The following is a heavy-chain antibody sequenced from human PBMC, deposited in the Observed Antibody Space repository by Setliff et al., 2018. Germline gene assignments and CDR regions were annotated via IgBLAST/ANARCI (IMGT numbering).Heavy chain of an antibody. CDR3: ATEDPHLSSGGPDS. V-gene: IGHV1-69*05. J-gene: IGHJ4*02. Sequence: GASVKVSCKASGGTFSSYAISWVRQAPGQGLEWMGGIIPIFGTIYYADSVQGRFTISRDNAKNSLYLQMNSLRAEDTAVYYCATEDPHLSSGGPDSWGQGTQVTVSS. D-gene: IGHD3-10*01. CDR2: IIPIFGTI. CDR1: GGTFSSYA.